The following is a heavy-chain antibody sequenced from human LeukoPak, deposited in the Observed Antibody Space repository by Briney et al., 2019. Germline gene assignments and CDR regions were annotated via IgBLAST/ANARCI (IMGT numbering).Heavy chain of an antibody. J-gene: IGHJ4*02. D-gene: IGHD4-23*01. Sequence: SETLSLTCAVYGGSFSGYYWSWVRQPPGKGLEWIGEINHSGSTNYNPSLKSRVTIPVDTSKNQFSLKLSSVTAADTAVYYCATFPHDYGGAYFDYWGQGTLVTVSS. CDR1: GGSFSGYY. CDR2: INHSGST. CDR3: ATFPHDYGGAYFDY. V-gene: IGHV4-34*01.